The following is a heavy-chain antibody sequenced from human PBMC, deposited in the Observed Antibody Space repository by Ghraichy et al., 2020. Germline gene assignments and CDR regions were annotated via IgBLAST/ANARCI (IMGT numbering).Heavy chain of an antibody. CDR3: ARIRRYDFWSGYLKGDDNPSYGMDV. J-gene: IGHJ6*02. D-gene: IGHD3-3*01. Sequence: SGPTLLKPTQTLTLTCTFSGFSLSTSGMCVSWIRQPPGKALEWLALIDWDDDKYYSTSLKTRLTISKDTSKNQLVLTMTNIDPVDTATYYCARIRRYDFWSGYLKGDDNPSYGMDVWGQGTTVTVSS. V-gene: IGHV2-70*01. CDR1: GFSLSTSGMC. CDR2: IDWDDDK.